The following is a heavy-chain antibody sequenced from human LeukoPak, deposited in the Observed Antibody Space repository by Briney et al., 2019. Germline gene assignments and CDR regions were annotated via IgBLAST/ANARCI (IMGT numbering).Heavy chain of an antibody. CDR2: IWYGGSNK. CDR1: GFIFSNYG. Sequence: PGRSLRLSCAASGFIFSNYGMHWVRQAPGKGLEWVAVIWYGGSNKYYADSVKGRFTISRDSSKNTLYLQMNSLTVEDTAVYYCAREVAEAFDIWGQGTMVTVSS. V-gene: IGHV3-33*08. CDR3: AREVAEAFDI. D-gene: IGHD2-15*01. J-gene: IGHJ3*02.